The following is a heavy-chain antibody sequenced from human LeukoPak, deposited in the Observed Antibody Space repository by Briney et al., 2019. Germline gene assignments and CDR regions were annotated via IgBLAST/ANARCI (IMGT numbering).Heavy chain of an antibody. CDR2: IKQDGSEK. J-gene: IGHJ4*02. CDR3: AITYYDFWSGRTGDY. D-gene: IGHD3-3*01. Sequence: GGSLRLSCAASGFTFSNYWMSWVRQAPGKGLEWVGNIKQDGSEKYYVDSVKGRFTISRDNANNSLYLQMNSLRAEDTAVYYCAITYYDFWSGRTGDYWGQGTLVTVSS. CDR1: GFTFSNYW. V-gene: IGHV3-7*01.